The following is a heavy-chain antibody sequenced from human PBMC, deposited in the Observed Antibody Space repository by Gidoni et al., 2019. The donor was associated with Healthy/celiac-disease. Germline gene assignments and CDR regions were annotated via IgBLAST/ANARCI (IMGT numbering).Heavy chain of an antibody. V-gene: IGHV3-74*01. CDR1: GLTFSSYW. J-gene: IGHJ6*02. CDR2: INSDGSST. D-gene: IGHD3-3*01. Sequence: GESGGGLVQPGGSLRLSCAASGLTFSSYWMHWVRQAPGKGLVWVSRINSDGSSTSYADSVKGRFPISRDNAKNTLYLQMNSLRAEDTAVYYCARVPFITIFGGTSYGMDVWGQGTTVTVSS. CDR3: ARVPFITIFGGTSYGMDV.